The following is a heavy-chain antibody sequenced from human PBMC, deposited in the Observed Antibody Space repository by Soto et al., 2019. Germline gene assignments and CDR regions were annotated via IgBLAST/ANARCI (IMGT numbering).Heavy chain of an antibody. Sequence: GGSLRLSCAASGFTFSSYAMHWVRQAPGKGLEWVAVISYDGSNKYYADSVKGRFTISRDNSKNTLYLQMNSLRAEDTAVYYCARAMHGLRYYGMDVWGQGTTVTVSS. D-gene: IGHD2-2*01. CDR3: ARAMHGLRYYGMDV. J-gene: IGHJ6*02. CDR1: GFTFSSYA. V-gene: IGHV3-30-3*01. CDR2: ISYDGSNK.